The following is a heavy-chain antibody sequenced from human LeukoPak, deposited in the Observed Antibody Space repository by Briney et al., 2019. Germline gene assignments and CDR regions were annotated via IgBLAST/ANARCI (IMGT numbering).Heavy chain of an antibody. CDR2: INHSGST. Sequence: SSETLSLTCAVYGGSFSGYYWSWIRQPPGKGLEWIGEINHSGSTNYNPSLKSRVTISVDTSKNQFSLKQSSVTAADTAVYYCARGLSSYYMDVWGKGTTVTVSS. CDR1: GGSFSGYY. V-gene: IGHV4-34*01. CDR3: ARGLSSYYMDV. J-gene: IGHJ6*03.